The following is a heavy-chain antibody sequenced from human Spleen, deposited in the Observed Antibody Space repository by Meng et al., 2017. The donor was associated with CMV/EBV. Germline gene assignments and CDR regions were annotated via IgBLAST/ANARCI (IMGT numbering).Heavy chain of an antibody. CDR3: ATAKGGTARVFDY. CDR2: IYYSGST. V-gene: IGHV4-39*01. D-gene: IGHD3-16*01. CDR1: GGSISGSSYF. Sequence: TVSGGSISGSSYFWGWIRQPPGKGLDWIGSIYYSGSTYHNPSLKSRVTISVDTSKNQFSLQLSSVTAADTAVYYCATAKGGTARVFDYWGQGILVTVSS. J-gene: IGHJ4*02.